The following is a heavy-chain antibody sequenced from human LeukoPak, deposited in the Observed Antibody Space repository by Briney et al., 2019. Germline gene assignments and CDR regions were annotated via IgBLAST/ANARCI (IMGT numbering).Heavy chain of an antibody. D-gene: IGHD5-18*01. CDR1: GGSISSFY. CDR3: ARENDRYGRIDY. CDR2: IYYSGNT. Sequence: SETLSLTCAVSGGSISSFYWNWFRQPPGKGLEWIGYIYYSGNTHYNPSLKSRVIISIDTSKNQFSLRLSSVTAADTAVYYCARENDRYGRIDYWGQGTQVTVSS. J-gene: IGHJ4*02. V-gene: IGHV4-59*01.